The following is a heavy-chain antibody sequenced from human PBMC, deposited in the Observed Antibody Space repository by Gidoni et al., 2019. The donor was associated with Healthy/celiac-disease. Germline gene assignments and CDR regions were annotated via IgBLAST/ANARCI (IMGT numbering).Heavy chain of an antibody. CDR2: ISGSGGST. CDR1: GFPFRSYA. D-gene: IGHD3-3*01. Sequence: EVQLLASGGGLVQPGGSLRLSCAASGFPFRSYAMTWVRQAPGKGLEWVSSISGSGGSTYYADSVKGRFTISRDNSKNTLYLQMNSLRAEDTAVYYCAKSNRRSTIFGVVIHGHWFDPWGQGTLVTVSS. V-gene: IGHV3-23*01. J-gene: IGHJ5*02. CDR3: AKSNRRSTIFGVVIHGHWFDP.